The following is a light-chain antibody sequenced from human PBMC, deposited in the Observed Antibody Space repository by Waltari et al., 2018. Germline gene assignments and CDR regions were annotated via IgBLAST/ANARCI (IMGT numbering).Light chain of an antibody. CDR3: QQRYNWPRT. J-gene: IGKJ1*01. CDR1: QSVSAY. V-gene: IGKV3-11*01. Sequence: EIVLTQSPATLSLSPGERATLSCRASQSVSAYLAWYQQRPGQAPRLLIYDTSNLATGIPARFSGSGSGTDFTLTISSLEPEDFAFYYCQQRYNWPRTFGQGTKVEIK. CDR2: DTS.